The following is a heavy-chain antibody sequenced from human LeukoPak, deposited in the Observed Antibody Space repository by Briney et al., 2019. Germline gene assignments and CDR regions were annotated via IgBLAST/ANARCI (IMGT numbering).Heavy chain of an antibody. Sequence: ASVKVSCKASGYTLSTYAMHWVCQAPGQSLEWMGWINTATGNTKYSQEFQGRVTFTGDTSASTAYMELSTLRSEDTAVYHCARGKGFCSGGSCHFDSWGQGTLVTVSS. J-gene: IGHJ4*02. V-gene: IGHV1-3*04. CDR1: GYTLSTYA. D-gene: IGHD2-15*01. CDR3: ARGKGFCSGGSCHFDS. CDR2: INTATGNT.